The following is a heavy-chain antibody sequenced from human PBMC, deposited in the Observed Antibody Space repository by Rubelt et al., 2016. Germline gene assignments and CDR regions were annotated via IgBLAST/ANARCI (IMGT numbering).Heavy chain of an antibody. D-gene: IGHD1-1*01. Sequence: WIGEINHSGSTNYNPSLKSRVTISVDTSKNQFSLKLSSVTAADTAVYYCARIAKDWNGVFDYWGQGTLVTVSS. V-gene: IGHV4-34*01. J-gene: IGHJ4*02. CDR2: INHSGST. CDR3: ARIAKDWNGVFDY.